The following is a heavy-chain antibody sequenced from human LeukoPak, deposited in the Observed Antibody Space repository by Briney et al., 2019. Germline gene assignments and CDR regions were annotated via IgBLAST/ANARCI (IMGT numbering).Heavy chain of an antibody. CDR1: GFTFSSYS. J-gene: IGHJ5*02. CDR2: ISSSSSTI. CDR3: ARAIEVAVAGINWFDP. D-gene: IGHD6-19*01. V-gene: IGHV3-48*01. Sequence: GGSLRLSCAASGFTFSSYSMNWVRQAPGKGLEWVSYISSSSSTIYYADSVKGRFTISRDNAKNSLYLQMNSLRAEDTAVYYCARAIEVAVAGINWFDPWGQGTLATVSS.